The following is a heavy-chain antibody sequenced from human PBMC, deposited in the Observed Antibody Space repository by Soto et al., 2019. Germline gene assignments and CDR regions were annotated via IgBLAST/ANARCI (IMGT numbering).Heavy chain of an antibody. CDR3: ASIYVWGSYRPREY. CDR1: GGSFRGYY. Sequence: QVQLQQWGAGLLKPSETLSLTCAVYGGSFRGYYCSWIRQPPGKGLEWIGEINHSGSTNYNPSLKSRVTISVDTSKIQFSLKLSSVTAADTAVYYCASIYVWGSYRPREYWGQGTLVTVSS. V-gene: IGHV4-34*01. D-gene: IGHD3-16*02. CDR2: INHSGST. J-gene: IGHJ4*02.